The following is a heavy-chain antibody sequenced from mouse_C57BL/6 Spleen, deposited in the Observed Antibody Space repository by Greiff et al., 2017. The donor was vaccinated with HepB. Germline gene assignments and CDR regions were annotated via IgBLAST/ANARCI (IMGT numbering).Heavy chain of an antibody. Sequence: EVKLEESGGDLVKPGGSLKLSCAASGFTFSSYGMSWVRQTPDKRLEWVATISSGGSYTYYPDSVKGRFTISRDNAKNTLYLQMSSLKSEDTAMYYCARLTTVVAPHTFDYWGQGTTLTVSS. J-gene: IGHJ2*01. CDR2: ISSGGSYT. D-gene: IGHD1-1*01. CDR1: GFTFSSYG. V-gene: IGHV5-6*02. CDR3: ARLTTVVAPHTFDY.